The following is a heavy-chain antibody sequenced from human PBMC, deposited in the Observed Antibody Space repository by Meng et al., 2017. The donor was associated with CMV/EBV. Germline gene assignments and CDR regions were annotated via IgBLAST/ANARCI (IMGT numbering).Heavy chain of an antibody. V-gene: IGHV3-30*02. CDR3: AKDLWVRQLNTSPSFGY. D-gene: IGHD2-2*01. J-gene: IGHJ4*02. Sequence: GESLKISCAASGFTFDIYGLHWARQAPGKGLEWVAFIRYDGSSTYSSDSVKGRFIISRDNSKNTMYLQMNSLTTEDTAIYYCAKDLWVRQLNTSPSFGYWGQGTLVTVSS. CDR2: IRYDGSST. CDR1: GFTFDIYG.